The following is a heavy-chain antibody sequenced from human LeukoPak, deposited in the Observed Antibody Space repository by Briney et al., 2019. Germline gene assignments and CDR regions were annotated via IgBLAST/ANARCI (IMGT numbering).Heavy chain of an antibody. CDR2: ISSSGVST. CDR1: GFTFSSYA. V-gene: IGHV3-23*01. J-gene: IGHJ4*02. D-gene: IGHD2-15*01. Sequence: GGSLRLSCAASGFTFSSYAMSWVRQAPGKGLEWVSSISSSGVSTYYADSVKGRFTISRDNSKNTLYLQMNSLRAEDTAVYYCAKTSVGGGRIIGSGYFDNWGQGTLVTVSS. CDR3: AKTSVGGGRIIGSGYFDN.